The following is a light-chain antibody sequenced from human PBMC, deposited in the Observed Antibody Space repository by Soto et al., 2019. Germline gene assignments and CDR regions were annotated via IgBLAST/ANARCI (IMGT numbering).Light chain of an antibody. CDR2: GAS. V-gene: IGKV3-20*01. J-gene: IGKJ1*01. CDR3: HQYGSSPGT. CDR1: QSVTSNY. Sequence: EIDLTQSTGTLSLSPGERATLSCRASQSVTSNYVAWYQQKPGQAPRLLLFGASIRDTGIPVRFSGSGSGTDFTLTITRLEPEDFAVYYCHQYGSSPGTFGQGTKVEVK.